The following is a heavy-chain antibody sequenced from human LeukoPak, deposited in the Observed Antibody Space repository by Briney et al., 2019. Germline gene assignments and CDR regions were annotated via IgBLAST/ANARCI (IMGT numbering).Heavy chain of an antibody. CDR1: GYTFTSYG. J-gene: IGHJ4*02. D-gene: IGHD3-10*01. CDR3: ARLKAALWCGESLGPFDY. CDR2: ISAYNGNT. V-gene: IGHV1-18*01. Sequence: ASVKVSCKASGYTFTSYGISWVRQPPGQGLEWMGCISAYNGNTNNAYKLQGRVTMTTDTSTSTAHMELRSLRSDDRAVYYCARLKAALWCGESLGPFDYWGQGTLVTVSS.